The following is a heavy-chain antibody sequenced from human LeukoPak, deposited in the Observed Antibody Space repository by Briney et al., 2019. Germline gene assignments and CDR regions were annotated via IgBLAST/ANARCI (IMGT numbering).Heavy chain of an antibody. CDR1: GFTFSSYS. J-gene: IGHJ4*02. Sequence: PGGSLRLSCAASGFTFSSYSMNWVRQAPGKGLEWVSSISSSSSYIYYAGSVKGRFTISRDNAKNSLYLQMNSPRAEDTAVYYCAKGFVVVPAAPYFDYWGQGTLVTVSS. CDR2: ISSSSSYI. D-gene: IGHD2-2*01. V-gene: IGHV3-21*01. CDR3: AKGFVVVPAAPYFDY.